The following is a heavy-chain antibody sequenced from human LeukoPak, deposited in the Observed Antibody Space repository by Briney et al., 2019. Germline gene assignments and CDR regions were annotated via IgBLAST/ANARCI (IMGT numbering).Heavy chain of an antibody. CDR1: GFTFSSYS. Sequence: EGSLRLSCAASGFTFSSYSMNWVRQAPGKGLEWVSSISSSSSYIYYADSVKGRFTISRDNAKNSLYLQMNSLRAEDTAVYYCARVIVVVVAATLAPYWYFDLWGRGTLVTVSS. V-gene: IGHV3-21*01. J-gene: IGHJ2*01. CDR2: ISSSSSYI. CDR3: ARVIVVVVAATLAPYWYFDL. D-gene: IGHD2-15*01.